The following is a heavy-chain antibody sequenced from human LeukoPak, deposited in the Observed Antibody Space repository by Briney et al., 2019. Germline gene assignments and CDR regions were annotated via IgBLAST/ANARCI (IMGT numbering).Heavy chain of an antibody. V-gene: IGHV4-61*02. CDR3: ARRRYLTGIFDY. CDR2: IYTSGST. Sequence: SQTLSLTCTVSGGSMRSGSYYWSWIRQPAGKGLKWIGRIYTSGSTNYNPSLKSRVTISVDTSKNQFSLKLSSVTAADTAVYYCARRRYLTGIFDYWGQGTLVTVSS. J-gene: IGHJ4*02. D-gene: IGHD1-14*01. CDR1: GGSMRSGSYY.